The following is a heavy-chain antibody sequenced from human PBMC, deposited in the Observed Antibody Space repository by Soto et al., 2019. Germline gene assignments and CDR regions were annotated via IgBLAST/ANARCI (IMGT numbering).Heavy chain of an antibody. CDR1: GGSVSSDIYY. J-gene: IGHJ4*02. CDR3: EPYPNSNAWEIDH. Sequence: SETLSLTCTVSGGSVSSDIYYWSWIRQPPGKGLEWIACIYYSGRANYKPSLKSRVTISVDTSKNQFSLKLSSVTAADTAVYYCEPYPNSNAWEIDHWGQGTLVTVSS. CDR2: IYYSGRA. V-gene: IGHV4-61*01. D-gene: IGHD6-19*01.